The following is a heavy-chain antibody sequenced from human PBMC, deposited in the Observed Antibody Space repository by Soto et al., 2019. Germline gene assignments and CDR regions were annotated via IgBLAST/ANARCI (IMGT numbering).Heavy chain of an antibody. CDR3: AKDHEQWLADPYYYYGMDV. J-gene: IGHJ6*02. V-gene: IGHV3-23*01. CDR1: GFTFSSYA. D-gene: IGHD6-19*01. CDR2: ISGSGGST. Sequence: GGSLRLSCAASGFTFSSYAMSWVRQAPGKGLEWVSAISGSGGSTYYADSGKGRFTISRDNSKNTLYLQMNSLRAEDTAVYYCAKDHEQWLADPYYYYGMDVWGQGTTVTVSS.